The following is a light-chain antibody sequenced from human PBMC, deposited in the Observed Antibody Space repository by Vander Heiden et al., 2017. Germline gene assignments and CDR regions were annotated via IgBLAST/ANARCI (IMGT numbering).Light chain of an antibody. CDR2: GDS. Sequence: SYVLTQPPSVSVAPGKTARITCGGNNIGSKSVHWYQQKPGPAPVLVVYGDSDRPSGVPERFSGSNSGNTATLTISRVEAEDEADYYCQVWDSSSDHVVFGGGTKLTVL. V-gene: IGLV3-21*03. CDR3: QVWDSSSDHVV. J-gene: IGLJ2*01. CDR1: NIGSKS.